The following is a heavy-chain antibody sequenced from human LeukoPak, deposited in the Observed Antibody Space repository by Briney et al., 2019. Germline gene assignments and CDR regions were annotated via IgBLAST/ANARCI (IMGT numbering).Heavy chain of an antibody. V-gene: IGHV4-34*01. J-gene: IGHJ4*02. D-gene: IGHD4-17*01. CDR2: INHSGST. Sequence: SETLSLTCAVYGGSFSGYYWSWIRQPPGKGLEWIGEINHSGSTNYNPSLKSRVTISVDTSKNQFSLKLSSVTAADTAVYYCARGTTVTKYYFDYWGQGTLVTVFS. CDR1: GGSFSGYY. CDR3: ARGTTVTKYYFDY.